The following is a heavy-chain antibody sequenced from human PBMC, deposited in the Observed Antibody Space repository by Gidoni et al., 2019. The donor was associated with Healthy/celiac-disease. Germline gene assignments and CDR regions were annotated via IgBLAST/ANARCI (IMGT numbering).Heavy chain of an antibody. J-gene: IGHJ5*02. D-gene: IGHD3-22*01. CDR2: IYYSGST. CDR1: GGSISSSSYY. V-gene: IGHV4-39*01. Sequence: QLQLQESGPGLVKHSETLSLTCTVSGGSISSSSYYWGWIRQPPGKGLEWIGSIYYSGSTYYNPSLKSRVTISVDTSKNQFSLKLSSVTAADTAVYYCARWNYYDSSGYSPWGQGTLVTVSS. CDR3: ARWNYYDSSGYSP.